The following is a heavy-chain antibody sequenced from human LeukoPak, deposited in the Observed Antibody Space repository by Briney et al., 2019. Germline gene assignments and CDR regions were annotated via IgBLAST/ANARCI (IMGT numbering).Heavy chain of an antibody. CDR1: GGSISSGSYY. D-gene: IGHD6-6*01. CDR2: IYTSGTT. CDR3: ARVSKFSSQPTDFFAS. Sequence: SQTLSLTCTVSGGSISSGSYYWSWIRQPAGKGLEWIGHIYTSGTTNYNPSLKSRVTMSRDTSTNQFSLKLRSASAAGTAVYYCARVSKFSSQPTDFFASSGQGKLVTVSS. V-gene: IGHV4-61*09. J-gene: IGHJ4*02.